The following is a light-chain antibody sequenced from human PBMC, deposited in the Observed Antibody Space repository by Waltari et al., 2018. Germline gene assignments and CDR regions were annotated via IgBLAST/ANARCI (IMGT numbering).Light chain of an antibody. J-gene: IGKJ1*01. CDR2: AAS. CDR1: QYISNN. V-gene: IGKV3-15*01. CDR3: QQYHKWPRT. Sequence: EIVMTQSPATLSVSPGERATFSCRASQYISNNLAWYQQRPGLAPRLLIHAASGRATDVPARFSASESGTEFTLTISSLQSEDVAIYYCQQYHKWPRTFGQGTKVEIK.